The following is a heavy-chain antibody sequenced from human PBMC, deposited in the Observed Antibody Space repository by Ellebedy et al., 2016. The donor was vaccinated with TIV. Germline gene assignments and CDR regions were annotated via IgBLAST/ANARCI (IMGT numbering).Heavy chain of an antibody. V-gene: IGHV4-34*01. CDR3: ARISLSPKPQRQRFRLKEGSQVSYSLDV. J-gene: IGHJ6*03. CDR2: ISHTGRT. D-gene: IGHD2-21*01. CDR1: GGSFSDFY. Sequence: MPSETLSLTCAVYGGSFSDFYWTWIRQPPGKGLECIGEISHTGRTNYNSSLKSRVAISVDTSKKQFSLRLSSVTAADTAVYYCARISLSPKPQRQRFRLKEGSQVSYSLDVWGKGTSVTVSS.